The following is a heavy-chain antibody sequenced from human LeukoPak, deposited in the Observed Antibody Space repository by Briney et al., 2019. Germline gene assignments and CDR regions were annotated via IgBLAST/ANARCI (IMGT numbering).Heavy chain of an antibody. CDR1: GFTFSQYW. D-gene: IGHD3-10*01. CDR2: IQHDGSEKQDGSEN. CDR3: ARSGRGVDSFYFYMDV. V-gene: IGHV3-7*01. Sequence: GGNLSFSCAASGFTFSQYWMSWLRQAPGKGLKWVANIQHDGSEKQDGSENNYVVSVKGRFTISRDNAKNSLYLQMNSLRDEDTAVYYCARSGRGVDSFYFYMDVWGKGTTVTVSS. J-gene: IGHJ6*03.